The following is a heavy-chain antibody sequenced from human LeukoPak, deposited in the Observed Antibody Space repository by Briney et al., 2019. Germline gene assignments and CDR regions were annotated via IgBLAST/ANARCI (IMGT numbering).Heavy chain of an antibody. D-gene: IGHD3-3*01. CDR2: INHSGST. J-gene: IGHJ6*02. CDR3: ASRPDYDFWSGYVSGLYGMDV. V-gene: IGHV4-34*01. CDR1: GGSFSGYY. Sequence: PSETLSLTCAVYGGSFSGYYWSWIRQPPGKGLEWIGEINHSGSTNYNPSLKSRVTISVDTSKNQFSLKLSSVTAADTAVYYCASRPDYDFWSGYVSGLYGMDVWGQGTTVTVYS.